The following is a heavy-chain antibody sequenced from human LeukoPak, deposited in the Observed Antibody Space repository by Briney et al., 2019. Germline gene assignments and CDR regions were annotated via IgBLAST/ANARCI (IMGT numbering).Heavy chain of an antibody. CDR3: ARGFYSSFDY. CDR2: IYYSGST. D-gene: IGHD6-19*01. CDR1: GASISSYY. Sequence: SETLSLTCTVSGASISSYYWSWIRQPPGKGLEWIGSIYYSGSTYYNPSLKSRVTISVDTSKDQFSLKLSSVTATDTAVYYCARGFYSSFDYWGQGTLVTVSS. J-gene: IGHJ4*02. V-gene: IGHV4-39*07.